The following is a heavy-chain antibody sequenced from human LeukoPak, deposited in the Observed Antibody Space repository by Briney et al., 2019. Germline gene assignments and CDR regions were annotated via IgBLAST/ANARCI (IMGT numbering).Heavy chain of an antibody. CDR1: GFTFSSYA. V-gene: IGHV3-23*01. CDR2: ISGSGGST. J-gene: IGHJ4*02. CDR3: AKDQDYDILTGYYEY. D-gene: IGHD3-9*01. Sequence: GGSLRPSCAASGFTFSSYAMSWVRQAPGKGLEWVSAISGSGGSTYYADSVKGRFTISRDNSKNTLYLQMNSLRAEDTAVYYCAKDQDYDILTGYYEYWGQGTLVTVSS.